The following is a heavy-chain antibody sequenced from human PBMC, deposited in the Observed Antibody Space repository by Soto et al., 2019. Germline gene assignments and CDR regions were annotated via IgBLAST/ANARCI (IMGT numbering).Heavy chain of an antibody. J-gene: IGHJ6*02. V-gene: IGHV1-18*01. Sequence: GASVKVSCKASGYTFTSYGLSWVRQAPGQGLEWMGWINGYTGNTNYAQKFQGRVTMTTDTSTNTAYLDLWTLISDDTAVYYCARSWVTGTPGIGVWGQGTTVTVSS. D-gene: IGHD3-16*01. CDR3: ARSWVTGTPGIGV. CDR1: GYTFTSYG. CDR2: INGYTGNT.